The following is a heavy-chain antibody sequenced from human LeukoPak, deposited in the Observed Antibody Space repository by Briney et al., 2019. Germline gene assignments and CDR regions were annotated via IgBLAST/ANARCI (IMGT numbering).Heavy chain of an antibody. CDR2: IIPIFGTA. Sequence: GASVKVSCKASGYTFTSYGISWVRQAPGQGLEWMGGIIPIFGTANYAQKFQGRVTITADKSTSTAYMELSSLRSEDTAVYYCARDVAAAGHRYYYYYMDVWGKGTTVTVSS. CDR3: ARDVAAAGHRYYYYYMDV. CDR1: GYTFTSYG. V-gene: IGHV1-69*06. D-gene: IGHD6-13*01. J-gene: IGHJ6*03.